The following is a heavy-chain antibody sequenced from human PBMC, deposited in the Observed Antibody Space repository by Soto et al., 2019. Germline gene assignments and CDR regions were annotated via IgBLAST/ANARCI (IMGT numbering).Heavy chain of an antibody. CDR3: ARVVRFCSSPSCRGRNWFDP. CDR2: IYASGST. Sequence: SETLSLTCTVSGGSISTYYWSWIRQPAGKGLEWIGRIYASGSTNYNPSLKSRVTMSVATSKNQFSLKLSSVTAADTAEYHCARVVRFCSSPSCRGRNWFDPWGQGTRVTVSS. V-gene: IGHV4-4*07. CDR1: GGSISTYY. J-gene: IGHJ5*02. D-gene: IGHD2-2*01.